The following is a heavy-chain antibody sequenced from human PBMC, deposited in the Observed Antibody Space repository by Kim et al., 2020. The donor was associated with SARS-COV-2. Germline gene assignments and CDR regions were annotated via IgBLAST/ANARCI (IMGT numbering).Heavy chain of an antibody. V-gene: IGHV3-30-3*01. CDR2: SNK. D-gene: IGHD6-19*01. CDR3: ARDWGSGWGE. J-gene: IGHJ4*02. Sequence: SNKYYAASVKGRFTISRDNSKNTLYLQMNSLRAEDTAVYYCARDWGSGWGEWGQGTLVTVSS.